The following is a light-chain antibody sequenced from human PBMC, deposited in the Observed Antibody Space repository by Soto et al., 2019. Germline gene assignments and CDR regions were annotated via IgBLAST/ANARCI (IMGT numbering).Light chain of an antibody. CDR2: DVS. J-gene: IGLJ1*01. Sequence: QSVLTQPASVAGSPGQSLTISCTGTSSDVGGYNYVSWYQQHPGKAPKLMIYDVSNRPSGVSNRFSGSKSGNTASLTISGLQAEDEAEYYCSSYTSSSTVYVFGTGTKVTFL. CDR3: SSYTSSSTVYV. V-gene: IGLV2-14*01. CDR1: SSDVGGYNY.